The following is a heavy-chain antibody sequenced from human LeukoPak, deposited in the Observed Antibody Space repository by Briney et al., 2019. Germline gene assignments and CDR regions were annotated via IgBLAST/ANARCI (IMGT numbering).Heavy chain of an antibody. CDR2: ISSSSSTI. V-gene: IGHV3-48*01. J-gene: IGHJ6*03. Sequence: GGSLRLSCAASGFTFSSYSMNWVRQAPGKGLEWVSYISSSSSTIYYADSVKDRFTISRDNAKNSLYLQMNSLRAEDTAVYYCARDHDSGSYLITPGDYYYMDVWGKGTTVTVSS. D-gene: IGHD1-26*01. CDR3: ARDHDSGSYLITPGDYYYMDV. CDR1: GFTFSSYS.